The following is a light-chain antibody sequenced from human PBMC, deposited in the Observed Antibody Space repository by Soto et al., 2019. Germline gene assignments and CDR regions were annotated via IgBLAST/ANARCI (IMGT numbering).Light chain of an antibody. Sequence: EIPLTGSPSSLSASVVDRVPITFLASQRISTHLNWYQQKPGNDPKIMIYDAYRLQSGVKSRFSGSGSGTDFTLTIRGMQHEDFEPYYCKKNDISHRKFGKGNKVDIK. CDR3: KKNDISHRK. CDR2: DAY. V-gene: IGKV1-39*01. J-gene: IGKJ1*01. CDR1: QRISTH.